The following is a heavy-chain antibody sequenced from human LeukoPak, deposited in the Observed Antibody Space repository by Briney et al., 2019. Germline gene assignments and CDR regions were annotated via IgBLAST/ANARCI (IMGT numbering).Heavy chain of an antibody. D-gene: IGHD5-18*01. CDR3: ARTVDTAMVTIDY. J-gene: IGHJ4*02. CDR1: GFTVSSNY. Sequence: GGSLRLSCAASGFTVSSNYMSWVRQAPGKGLEWVSVIYTGGNTDYADSVKGRFTISRDNSKNTLYLQMNSLRAEDTVVYYCARTVDTAMVTIDYWGQGTLVTVSS. CDR2: IYTGGNT. V-gene: IGHV3-53*05.